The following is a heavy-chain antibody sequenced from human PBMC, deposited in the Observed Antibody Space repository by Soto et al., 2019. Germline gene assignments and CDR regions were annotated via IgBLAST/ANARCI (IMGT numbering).Heavy chain of an antibody. J-gene: IGHJ4*02. CDR3: ASAAVAGTAGLDF. CDR1: GYTFSGFY. V-gene: IGHV1-2*02. D-gene: IGHD6-19*01. CDR2: INPNSGGT. Sequence: GASVKVSCKASGYTFSGFYMHWVRQAPGQGLEWMGWINPNSGGTKSAEKFQGRVTMTRDTSISTAYMELSRLTSDDTAVYYCASAAVAGTAGLDFWGQGTRVTVS.